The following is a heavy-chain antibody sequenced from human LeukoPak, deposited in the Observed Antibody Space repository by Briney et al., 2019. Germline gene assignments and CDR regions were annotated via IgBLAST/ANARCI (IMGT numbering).Heavy chain of an antibody. CDR3: ASGSGMITFGGVQFDY. D-gene: IGHD3-16*01. V-gene: IGHV1-18*01. CDR1: GYTFTSYG. J-gene: IGHJ4*02. CDR2: ISAYNGNT. Sequence: ASVKVSCKDSGYTFTSYGISWVRQAPGQGLGWMGWISAYNGNTNYAQKLQGRVTMTTDTSTSTAYMELSSLRSEDTAVYYCASGSGMITFGGVQFDYWGQGTLVTVSS.